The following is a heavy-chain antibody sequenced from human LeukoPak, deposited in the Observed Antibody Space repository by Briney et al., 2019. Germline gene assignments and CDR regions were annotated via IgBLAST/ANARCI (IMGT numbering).Heavy chain of an antibody. CDR1: GFTFSSSG. J-gene: IGHJ6*03. CDR3: AKDSASGSSWYYYMDV. Sequence: GGSLRLSCAASGFTFSSSGMHWVRQAPGKGLEWEAVISYDGSSKFYADSVKRRFTISRDNSKNTLYLQMNSLRTEDTAVYYCAKDSASGSSWYYYMDVWGKGTTVTVSS. CDR2: ISYDGSSK. D-gene: IGHD6-13*01. V-gene: IGHV3-30*18.